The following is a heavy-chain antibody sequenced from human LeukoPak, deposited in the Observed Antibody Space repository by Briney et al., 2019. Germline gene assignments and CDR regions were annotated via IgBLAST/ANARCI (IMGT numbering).Heavy chain of an antibody. Sequence: GGSLRLSCAASGFTFSDYYMSWIRQAPGKGLEWVSYISSSGSFIYYADSVKGRFTISRDNAKNSLYLQMNSLRAEDTAVYYCARETHYDSSGYHNDYWGQGTLVTVSS. CDR2: ISSSGSFI. CDR1: GFTFSDYY. V-gene: IGHV3-11*04. D-gene: IGHD3-22*01. J-gene: IGHJ4*02. CDR3: ARETHYDSSGYHNDY.